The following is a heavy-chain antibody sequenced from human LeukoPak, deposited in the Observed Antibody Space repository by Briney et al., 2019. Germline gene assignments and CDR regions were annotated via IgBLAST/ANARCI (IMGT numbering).Heavy chain of an antibody. J-gene: IGHJ4*02. CDR1: GFTFSSYE. V-gene: IGHV3-21*01. CDR2: ISSSSSYI. Sequence: PGGSLRLSCAASGFTFSSYEMNWVRQAPGKGLEWVSSISSSSSYIYYADSVKGRFTISRDNAKNSLYLQMNSLRAEDTAVYYCAKILSNYDATDYWGQGTLVTVSS. D-gene: IGHD4-11*01. CDR3: AKILSNYDATDY.